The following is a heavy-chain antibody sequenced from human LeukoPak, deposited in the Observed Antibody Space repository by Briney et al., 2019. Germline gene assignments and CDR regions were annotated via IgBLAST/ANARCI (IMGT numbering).Heavy chain of an antibody. Sequence: PSETLSLTCTVSGYSISSGYYWAWIRQPPGKGLQWIGNIYHSGNTYYNPSLKSRVSISVDTSKNQFSLKLSSVTAADTAVYYCAREDYDDSGAWYFDLWGRGTLVTVSS. V-gene: IGHV4-38-2*02. CDR2: IYHSGNT. CDR1: GYSISSGYY. D-gene: IGHD3-3*01. CDR3: AREDYDDSGAWYFDL. J-gene: IGHJ2*01.